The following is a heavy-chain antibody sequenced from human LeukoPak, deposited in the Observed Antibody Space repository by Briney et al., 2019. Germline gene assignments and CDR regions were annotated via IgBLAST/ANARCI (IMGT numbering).Heavy chain of an antibody. V-gene: IGHV3-66*04. Sequence: GGSLRLSCAASGFTVSSNYITWVRQAPGKGLEWVSVIYSDGRTYYADSLKDRFTISRDNSKNTVYLQINSLRTEDTAIYYCARLPSGDVWGRGTTVIVSS. CDR1: GFTVSSNY. J-gene: IGHJ6*01. CDR2: IYSDGRT. CDR3: ARLPSGDV.